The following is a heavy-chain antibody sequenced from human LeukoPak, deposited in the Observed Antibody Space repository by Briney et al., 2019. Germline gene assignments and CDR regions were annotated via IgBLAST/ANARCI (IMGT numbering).Heavy chain of an antibody. J-gene: IGHJ4*02. D-gene: IGHD3-10*01. V-gene: IGHV4-34*01. CDR1: GGSFNYY. CDR3: ARGSHRAWKVLLD. CDR2: INQSGIT. Sequence: PSETLSLTCAVYGGSFNYYWSWIRQPPGKGLEWIGDINQSGITNYDPSLKSRVTISIDTSKNQLSLKVTSVTAAATAVYYGARGSHRAWKVLLDWGQGTLVTVSS.